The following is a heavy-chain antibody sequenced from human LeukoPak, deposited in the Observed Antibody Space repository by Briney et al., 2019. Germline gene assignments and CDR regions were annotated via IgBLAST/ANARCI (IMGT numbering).Heavy chain of an antibody. Sequence: GASVKVSCKASGYTFTGYYMHWVRQAPGQGLEWMGWINPNSGGTNYAQKFQGRVTMTRDTSISTAYMELSRLRSDDTAVYCCARGLTSSGWYGPGYWGQGTLVTVSS. CDR2: INPNSGGT. V-gene: IGHV1-2*02. J-gene: IGHJ4*02. CDR1: GYTFTGYY. CDR3: ARGLTSSGWYGPGY. D-gene: IGHD6-19*01.